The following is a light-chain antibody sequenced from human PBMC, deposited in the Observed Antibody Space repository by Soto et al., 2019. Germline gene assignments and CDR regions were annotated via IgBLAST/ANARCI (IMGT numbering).Light chain of an antibody. V-gene: IGLV2-18*02. CDR3: SSYTSSSNSV. Sequence: QSALTQPPSVSGSPGQSVTISCTGTSSDVGSYNRVSWYQQPPGTAPKLMIYEVSNRPSGVPDRFSGSKSGNTASLTISGIQADDEADYYCSSYTSSSNSVFGTGTKLTV. CDR2: EVS. CDR1: SSDVGSYNR. J-gene: IGLJ1*01.